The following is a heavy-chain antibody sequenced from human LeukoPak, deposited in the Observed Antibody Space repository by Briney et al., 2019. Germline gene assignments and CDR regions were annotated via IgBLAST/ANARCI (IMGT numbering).Heavy chain of an antibody. CDR2: ISYDGSNK. CDR3: AKDLVPGY. CDR1: GFTFSSYG. J-gene: IGHJ4*02. D-gene: IGHD2-8*02. Sequence: GRSLRLSCAASGFTFSSYGMHWVRQAPGKGLEWVAVISYDGSNKYYADSVKGRFTISRDNSKNTLYLQMNSLRAEDTAVYYCAKDLVPGYWGQGTLVTVPS. V-gene: IGHV3-30*18.